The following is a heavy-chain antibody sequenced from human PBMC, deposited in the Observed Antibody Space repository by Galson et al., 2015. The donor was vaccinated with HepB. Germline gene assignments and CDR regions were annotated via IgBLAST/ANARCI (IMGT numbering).Heavy chain of an antibody. J-gene: IGHJ3*02. CDR1: GGTFSSYT. Sequence: KVSCKASGGTFSSYTISWVRQAPGQGLEWMGRIIPILGIANYAQKFQGRVTITADKSTSTAYMELSSLRSEDTAVYYCARRVRDADAFDIWGQGTMVTVSS. CDR3: ARRVRDADAFDI. CDR2: IIPILGIA. V-gene: IGHV1-69*02. D-gene: IGHD2-8*01.